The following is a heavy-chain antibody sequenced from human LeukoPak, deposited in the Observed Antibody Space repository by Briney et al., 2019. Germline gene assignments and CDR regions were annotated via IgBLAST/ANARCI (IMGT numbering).Heavy chain of an antibody. V-gene: IGHV3-21*01. CDR1: GFTFSRYS. Sequence: GGSLRLSCAASGFTFSRYSMNWVRQAPGKGLEWVSCISSSGSSIFYADSVKGRFTISRDNSKNTVYLQMNNLRPDDSAVYHCLKGGWATIGPPKDWGQGTQVSVSS. D-gene: IGHD5-24*01. CDR2: ISSSGSSI. J-gene: IGHJ4*02. CDR3: LKGGWATIGPPKD.